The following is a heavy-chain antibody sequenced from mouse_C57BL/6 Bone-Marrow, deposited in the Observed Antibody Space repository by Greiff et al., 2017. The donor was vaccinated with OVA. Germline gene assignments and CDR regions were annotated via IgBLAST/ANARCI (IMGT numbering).Heavy chain of an antibody. D-gene: IGHD2-12*01. CDR1: GYTFTSYW. V-gene: IGHV1-61*01. Sequence: QVHVKQPGAELVRPGSSVKLSCKASGYTFTSYWMDWVKQRPGQGLEWIGNIYPSDSETHYNQKFKDKATLTVDKSSSTAYMQLSSLTSEDSAVYYCARHYYSLYAMDYWGQGTSVTVSS. CDR3: ARHYYSLYAMDY. CDR2: IYPSDSET. J-gene: IGHJ4*01.